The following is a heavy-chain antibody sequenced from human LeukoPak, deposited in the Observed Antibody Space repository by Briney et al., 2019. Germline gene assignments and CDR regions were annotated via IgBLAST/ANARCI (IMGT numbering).Heavy chain of an antibody. J-gene: IGHJ3*02. CDR3: ARVARYYDILTGYYLGAFDI. Sequence: SETLSLTCTVSGDSISSYYWSWIRQPAGKGLEWIGGIYTSGSTNYNPSLKSRVTMSVDTSKNQFSLKLSSVTAADTAVYYCARVARYYDILTGYYLGAFDIWGQGTMVTVSS. CDR1: GDSISSYY. V-gene: IGHV4-4*07. D-gene: IGHD3-9*01. CDR2: IYTSGST.